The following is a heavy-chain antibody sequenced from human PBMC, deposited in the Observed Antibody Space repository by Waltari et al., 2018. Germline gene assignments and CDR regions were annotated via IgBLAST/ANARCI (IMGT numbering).Heavy chain of an antibody. Sequence: EVQVVESGGGLVKPGGSLRLSCAASTINFRGAWLNWVRQAPGKGLEWIARIKSRVDGGTRDEAAPVKDRFTISRDDSRYTLYLQMNSLKKEDTGVYYCAIDVPEMVPQADYWGQGSLVTVSS. V-gene: IGHV3-15*01. CDR1: TINFRGAW. D-gene: IGHD2-8*01. CDR2: IKSRVDGGTR. CDR3: AIDVPEMVPQADY. J-gene: IGHJ4*02.